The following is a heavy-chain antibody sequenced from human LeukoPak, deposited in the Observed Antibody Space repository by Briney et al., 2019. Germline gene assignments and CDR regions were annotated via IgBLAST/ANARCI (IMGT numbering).Heavy chain of an antibody. CDR2: IYTSGST. CDR1: GGSLSSYY. D-gene: IGHD3-22*01. CDR3: ARYAPSGYYDNWFDP. V-gene: IGHV4-4*07. Sequence: SETLSLTCTVSGGSLSSYYWSWIRQPAGKGLEWIGRIYTSGSTNYNPSLKSRVTMSVDTSKNQFSLKLSSVTAANTAVYYCARYAPSGYYDNWFDPWGQGTLVTVSS. J-gene: IGHJ5*02.